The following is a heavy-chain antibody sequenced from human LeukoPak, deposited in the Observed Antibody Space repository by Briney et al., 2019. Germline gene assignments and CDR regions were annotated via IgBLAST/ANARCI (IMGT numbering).Heavy chain of an antibody. J-gene: IGHJ3*02. D-gene: IGHD1-26*01. CDR3: ARGWVGASSAFDI. CDR1: GFTFSSYS. CDR2: ISSSSDYI. V-gene: IGHV3-21*01. Sequence: GGSLRLSCAASGFTFSSYSMNWVRQAPGKGLEWVSSISSSSDYINYADSVKGRFTISRDNSKNSLYLQLNSLRAEDTAVFYCARGWVGASSAFDIWGQGTKVTVSS.